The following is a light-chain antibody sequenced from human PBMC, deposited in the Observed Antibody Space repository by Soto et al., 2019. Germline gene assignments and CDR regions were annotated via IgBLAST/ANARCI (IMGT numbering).Light chain of an antibody. Sequence: QCVLGQPASVSGSRGQSITISCTGTRNDIGDYNYVSWYQQHPGKAPKLLIYGVANRPSGVSNRFSGSKSGNTASLTISGLQAEDEADYYRSSYTSSPTKVFGTGTKVTVL. CDR3: SSYTSSPTKV. V-gene: IGLV2-14*01. CDR2: GVA. CDR1: RNDIGDYNY. J-gene: IGLJ1*01.